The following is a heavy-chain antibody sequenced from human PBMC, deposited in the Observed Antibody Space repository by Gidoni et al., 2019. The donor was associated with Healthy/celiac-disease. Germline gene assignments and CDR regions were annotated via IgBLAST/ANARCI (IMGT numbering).Heavy chain of an antibody. D-gene: IGHD6-19*01. V-gene: IGHV4-34*01. CDR3: ARAGIAGAVARPRGSWFDP. J-gene: IGHJ5*02. CDR2: INHSGST. CDR1: GGSFSGYY. Sequence: QVQLQQWGAGLLKPSETLSLTCAVYGGSFSGYYWSWIRQPPGKGLEWIGEINHSGSTNYNPSLKSRVTISVDTSKNQFSLKLSSVTAADTAVYYCARAGIAGAVARPRGSWFDPWGQGTLVTVSS.